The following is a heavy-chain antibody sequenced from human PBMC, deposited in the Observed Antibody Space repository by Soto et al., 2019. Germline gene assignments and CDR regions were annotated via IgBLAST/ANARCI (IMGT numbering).Heavy chain of an antibody. CDR2: ISSSSSFI. Sequence: VGSLRLSCASSGFTFSSYGMNWVRQAPGKGPEWVSSISSSSSFIYYPDSVKGRFTISRDNAKKSLYLQMNSLRAEDTAVYYCARSVIVGSYPEYLGQATLVTGSS. J-gene: IGHJ4*02. CDR3: ARSVIVGSYPEY. D-gene: IGHD1-26*01. V-gene: IGHV3-21*01. CDR1: GFTFSSYG.